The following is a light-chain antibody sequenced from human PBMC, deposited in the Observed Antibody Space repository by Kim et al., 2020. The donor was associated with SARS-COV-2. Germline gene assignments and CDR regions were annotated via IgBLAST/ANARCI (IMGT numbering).Light chain of an antibody. J-gene: IGLJ1*01. Sequence: GQSITISCTGTNSDVGNYNLVSWYQQHPGEAPKLIIYDVTKRPSGVSNRFSGSKSANTASLTISGLQAEDEADYHCTSFTSIHTYVFGPGTKVTVL. CDR1: NSDVGNYNL. CDR2: DVT. CDR3: TSFTSIHTYV. V-gene: IGLV2-14*02.